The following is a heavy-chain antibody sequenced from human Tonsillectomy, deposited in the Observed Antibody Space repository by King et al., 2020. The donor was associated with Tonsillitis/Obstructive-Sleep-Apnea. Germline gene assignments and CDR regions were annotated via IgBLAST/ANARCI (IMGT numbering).Heavy chain of an antibody. J-gene: IGHJ5*02. CDR2: ISAHNGDT. D-gene: IGHD2-2*01. CDR1: GYTFTSYG. Sequence: QLVQSGAEVKKPGASVKVSCKASGYTFTSYGISWVRQAPGQGLEWMGWISAHNGDTNYAQKVQGRVTKTTDTSTSTAYMELRSLRSDDTAVYYCARSYCSSISCWGVGLDPWGQGTLVTVSS. V-gene: IGHV1-18*01. CDR3: ARSYCSSISCWGVGLDP.